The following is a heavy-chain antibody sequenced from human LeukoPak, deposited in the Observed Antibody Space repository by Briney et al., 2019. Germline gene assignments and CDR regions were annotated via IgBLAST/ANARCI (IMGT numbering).Heavy chain of an antibody. D-gene: IGHD3-10*01. CDR1: GFTFSSYG. J-gene: IGHJ6*02. V-gene: IGHV3-30*18. CDR2: ISYDGSNK. CDR3: AKDLITMVRGVIYYYYGMDV. Sequence: PGGSLRLSCAASGFTFSSYGMHWVRQAPGKGLEWVAVISYDGSNKYYADSVKGRFTISRDNSKNTPYLQMNSLRAEDTAVYYCAKDLITMVRGVIYYYYGMDVWGQGTTVTVSS.